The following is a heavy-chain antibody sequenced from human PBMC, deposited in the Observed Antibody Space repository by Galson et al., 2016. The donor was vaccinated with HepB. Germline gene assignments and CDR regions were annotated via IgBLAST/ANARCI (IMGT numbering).Heavy chain of an antibody. CDR1: GFSLSTSRMG. CDR2: IYWDDDK. CDR3: ARVYYYGSGSSGSYEFDY. V-gene: IGHV2-5*02. D-gene: IGHD3-10*01. Sequence: PALVKPTQTLTLTCNFSGFSLSTSRMGVGWIRQPPGEALEWLALIYWDDDKRYSPSLKRRRTITKATSKNQVVLTMTNMDPVDTSTYYCARVYYYGSGSSGSYEFDYWGQGILVTVSS. J-gene: IGHJ4*02.